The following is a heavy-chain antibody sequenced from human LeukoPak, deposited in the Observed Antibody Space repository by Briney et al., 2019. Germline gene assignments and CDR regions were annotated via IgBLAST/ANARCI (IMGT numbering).Heavy chain of an antibody. CDR2: ISSSSSYI. CDR1: GFTFSSYS. CDR3: AKGMPATSGYLELEY. Sequence: PGGSLRLSCAASGFTFSSYSMNWVRQAPGKGLEWVSSISSSSSYIYYADSVKGRFTISRDNAKNSLYLQMNSLRAEDTAVYYCAKGMPATSGYLELEYWGQGTLVIVSS. V-gene: IGHV3-21*04. J-gene: IGHJ4*02. D-gene: IGHD3-22*01.